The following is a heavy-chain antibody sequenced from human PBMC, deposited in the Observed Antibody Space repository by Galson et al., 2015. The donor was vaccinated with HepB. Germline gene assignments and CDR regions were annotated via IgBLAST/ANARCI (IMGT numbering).Heavy chain of an antibody. CDR3: ARQHCSGGSCLPCDY. V-gene: IGHV5-51*01. CDR1: GYSFTSYW. J-gene: IGHJ4*02. Sequence: QSGAEVKKPGESLKISCTGSGYSFTSYWIGWVRQMPGKGLEWMGIIYPGDSDTRYSPSFQGQATISADKSISTAYLQWSSLKASDTAMYYCARQHCSGGSCLPCDYWGQGTLVTVSS. D-gene: IGHD2-15*01. CDR2: IYPGDSDT.